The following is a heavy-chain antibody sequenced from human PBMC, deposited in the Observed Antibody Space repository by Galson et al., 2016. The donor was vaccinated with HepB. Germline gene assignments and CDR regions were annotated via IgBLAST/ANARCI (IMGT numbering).Heavy chain of an antibody. V-gene: IGHV4-39*01. D-gene: IGHD4-11*01. CDR3: ARTLKFRDDYSKNYYYHGMDV. CDR1: GGSISSSSYY. CDR2: IYYSGST. J-gene: IGHJ6*02. Sequence: SETLSLTCTVSGGSISSSSYYWGWIRQPPGRGLEWIGNIYYSGSTYYKPSLKSRVTISADTSKNQFSLKLSSVTAADTAIYYCARTLKFRDDYSKNYYYHGMDVWGQGTTVTVSS.